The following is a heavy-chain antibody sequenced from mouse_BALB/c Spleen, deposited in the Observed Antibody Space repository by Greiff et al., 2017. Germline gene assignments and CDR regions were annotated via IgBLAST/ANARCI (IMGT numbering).Heavy chain of an antibody. Sequence: EVQGVESGGGLVKPGGSLKLSCAASGFTFSSYAMSWVRQSPEKRLEWVAEISSGGSYTYYPDTVTGRFTISRDNAKNTLYLEMSSLRSEDTAMYYCAREAYYYRGPMDYWGQGTSVTVSS. J-gene: IGHJ4*01. V-gene: IGHV5-9-4*01. CDR2: ISSGGSYT. D-gene: IGHD2-12*01. CDR1: GFTFSSYA. CDR3: AREAYYYRGPMDY.